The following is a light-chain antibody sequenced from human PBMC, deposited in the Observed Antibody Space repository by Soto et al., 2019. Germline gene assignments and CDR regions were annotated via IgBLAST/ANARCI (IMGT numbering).Light chain of an antibody. CDR2: AAS. V-gene: IGKV1-9*01. CDR1: QGISSH. J-gene: IGKJ4*01. CDR3: QQLNSYPLT. Sequence: DIQLTQSPSFLSASVGERVTITCRASQGISSHLAWYQQKPGKAPKLLIYAASTLQSGVPSRFSGSGSGTEFTLTISSLQPEDFATYSCQQLNSYPLTFGGGTKVEIK.